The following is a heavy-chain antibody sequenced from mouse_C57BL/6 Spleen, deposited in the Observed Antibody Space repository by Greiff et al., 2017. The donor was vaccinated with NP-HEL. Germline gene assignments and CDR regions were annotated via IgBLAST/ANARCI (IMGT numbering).Heavy chain of an antibody. Sequence: EVMLVESGGGLVQPGGSLSLSCAASGFTFTDYYMSWVRQPPGKALEWLGFIRNKANGYTTEYSASVKGRFTISRDNSQSILYLQMNALRAEDSATYYCARYLDGYGCFDVWGTGTTVTVSS. CDR1: GFTFTDYY. CDR3: ARYLDGYGCFDV. V-gene: IGHV7-3*01. D-gene: IGHD2-3*01. J-gene: IGHJ1*03. CDR2: IRNKANGYTT.